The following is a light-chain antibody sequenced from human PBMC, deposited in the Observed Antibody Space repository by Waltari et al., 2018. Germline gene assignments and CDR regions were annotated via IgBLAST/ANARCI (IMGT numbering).Light chain of an antibody. J-gene: IGKJ1*01. CDR1: QSVRSF. CDR2: DAS. Sequence: EIVLTQSPATLSLSPGERATLSCRASQSVRSFLSWYQQKPGQAPRLLMYDASKRATGIPARFSGSGSGTDFTLTISNLQPEDVAVYYCQQYYVFPRTFGQGTKVTIK. V-gene: IGKV3-11*01. CDR3: QQYYVFPRT.